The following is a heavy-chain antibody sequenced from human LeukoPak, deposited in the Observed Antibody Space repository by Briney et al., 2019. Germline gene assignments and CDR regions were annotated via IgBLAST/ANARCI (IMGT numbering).Heavy chain of an antibody. CDR3: ARDFSGRGDAFDI. J-gene: IGHJ3*02. D-gene: IGHD1-26*01. CDR1: GFTVSSNY. V-gene: IGHV3-53*01. CDR2: IYSDGNT. Sequence: GGSLRLSCAASGFTVSSNYMSWVRQAPGKGLEWVSVIYSDGNTYYADSVRGRFTISRDNSKNTLYLQMNSLRAEDTAVYYCARDFSGRGDAFDIWGQGTMVTVSS.